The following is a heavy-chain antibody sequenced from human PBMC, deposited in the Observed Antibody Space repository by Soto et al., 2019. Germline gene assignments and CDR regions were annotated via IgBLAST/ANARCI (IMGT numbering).Heavy chain of an antibody. D-gene: IGHD3-3*01. J-gene: IGHJ6*01. V-gene: IGHV3-30-3*01. CDR1: GFTFSSYA. CDR3: AREPGITIFGVDGMDV. CDR2: ISYDGSNK. Sequence: QVQLVESGGGVVQPGRSLRLSCAASGFTFSSYAMHWVRQAPGKGLEWVAVISYDGSNKYYADSVKGRFTISRDNSKNTLYLQMNSLRAEDTAVYYCAREPGITIFGVDGMDVW.